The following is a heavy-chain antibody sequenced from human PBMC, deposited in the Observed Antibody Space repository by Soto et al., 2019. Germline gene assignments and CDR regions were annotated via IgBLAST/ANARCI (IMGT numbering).Heavy chain of an antibody. D-gene: IGHD3-3*01. CDR2: VSPDSGST. V-gene: IGHV1-8*01. Sequence: QVQLVQSGAEVKKPGASVRVSCKASGYTFSGYDINWVRQATGQGLEWMGWVSPDSGSTGYAGISQGRVPMTWERSTITAYMDLSSLTSEDSAVYYCARATELRYVEWSVYRGGNYAMDVWGQGTTVTVSS. CDR3: ARATELRYVEWSVYRGGNYAMDV. CDR1: GYTFSGYD. J-gene: IGHJ6*02.